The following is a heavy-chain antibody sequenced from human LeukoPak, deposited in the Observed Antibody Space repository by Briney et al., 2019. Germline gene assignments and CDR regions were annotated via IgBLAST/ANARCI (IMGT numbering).Heavy chain of an antibody. CDR2: ISSDESST. CDR3: AREYSSSSGRAFDY. J-gene: IGHJ4*02. Sequence: GGSLRLSCAASGFTFSTYAITWVRQGPGKGLVWVSRISSDESSTTYADSVRGRFTISRDNAKNTLYLQMNSLRVEDTAVYYCAREYSSSSGRAFDYWGQGTLVTVSP. CDR1: GFTFSTYA. V-gene: IGHV3-74*01. D-gene: IGHD6-6*01.